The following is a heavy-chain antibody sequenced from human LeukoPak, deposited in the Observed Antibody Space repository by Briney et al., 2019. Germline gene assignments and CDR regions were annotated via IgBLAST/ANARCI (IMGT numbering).Heavy chain of an antibody. CDR3: ARMLRGYYFDY. J-gene: IGHJ4*02. CDR1: GFTVSSNY. Sequence: GGSLSLSCAASGFTVSSNYMSWVRKPPGKGLEWVSVIYSGGSTYYADSLKGRFTISRDNSKNTLYLQMNSLTAEDTAVYYCARMLRGYYFDYWGQGTLVTVSS. CDR2: IYSGGST. D-gene: IGHD3-10*01. V-gene: IGHV3-66*01.